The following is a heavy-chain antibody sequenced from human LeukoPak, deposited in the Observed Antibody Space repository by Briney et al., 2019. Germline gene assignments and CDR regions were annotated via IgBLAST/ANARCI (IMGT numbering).Heavy chain of an antibody. Sequence: ETLSLTCTVSDGSFNFYFWHWIRQPPGKGLDWIGEIDNRGSTRYNPSLRSRVTISVDTSRNQFSLELTSVTAADTTVYFCARDSHSGFQWGQGTLVTVSS. CDR3: ARDSHSGFQ. CDR2: IDNRGST. V-gene: IGHV4-34*01. CDR1: DGSFNFYF. D-gene: IGHD3-10*01. J-gene: IGHJ4*02.